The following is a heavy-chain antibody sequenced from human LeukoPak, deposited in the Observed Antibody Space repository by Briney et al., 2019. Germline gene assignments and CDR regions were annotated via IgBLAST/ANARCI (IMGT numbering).Heavy chain of an antibody. D-gene: IGHD6-13*01. Sequence: GGSLRLSCAASGFTFSNNSMNWVPQAPGKGRKGGSSISSSSSYIYYADSVKGRFTISRDNAKNSLYLQMNSLRAEDTAVYYCARAQELADFDYWGQGTLVTVSS. CDR3: ARAQELADFDY. J-gene: IGHJ4*02. CDR1: GFTFSNNS. CDR2: ISSSSSYI. V-gene: IGHV3-21*01.